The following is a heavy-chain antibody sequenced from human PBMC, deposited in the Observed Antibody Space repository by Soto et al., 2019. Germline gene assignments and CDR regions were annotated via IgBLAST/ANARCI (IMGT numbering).Heavy chain of an antibody. CDR1: GYTFTSYD. V-gene: IGHV1-8*01. J-gene: IGHJ5*02. CDR3: ARGVKYGAYSRWFDP. CDR2: MNPNSGNT. D-gene: IGHD4-17*01. Sequence: QVQLVQSGAEVKKPGASVNVSCKASGYTFTSYDINWVRQATGQGLEYLGWMNPNSGNTGYVQKFQGRVTMPRDTSICTAYMEMSSLRSEDTAVYFCARGVKYGAYSRWFDPWGQGTLVTVSS.